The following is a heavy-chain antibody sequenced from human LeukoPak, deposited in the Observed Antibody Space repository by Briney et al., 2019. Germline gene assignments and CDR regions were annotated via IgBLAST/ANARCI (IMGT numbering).Heavy chain of an antibody. CDR1: GGTFSSYA. CDR3: ARDASRDYYDSSGYYYEDWFDP. CDR2: IIPIFGTA. Sequence: SVKVSCKASGGTFSSYAISWVRQAPGQGLEWMGGIIPIFGTANYAQKFQGRVTITTDESTSTAYMELSSLRSDDTAVYYCARDASRDYYDSSGYYYEDWFDPWGQGTLVTVSS. V-gene: IGHV1-69*05. D-gene: IGHD3-22*01. J-gene: IGHJ5*02.